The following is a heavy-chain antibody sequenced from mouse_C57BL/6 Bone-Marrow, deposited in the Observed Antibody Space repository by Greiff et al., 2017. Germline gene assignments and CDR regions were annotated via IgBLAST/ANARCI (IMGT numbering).Heavy chain of an antibody. CDR2: IDPSDSYT. J-gene: IGHJ4*01. CDR1: GCTFTSYW. V-gene: IGHV1-69*01. CDR3: ARAYDYDAMDY. Sequence: QVQLQQPGAELVMPGASVKLSCKASGCTFTSYWMHWVKQRPGQGLEWIGEIDPSDSYTNYNQKFKGKSTLTVDKSSSTAYMQLSSLTSEDSAVYYCARAYDYDAMDYWGQGTSVTVSS. D-gene: IGHD6-5*01.